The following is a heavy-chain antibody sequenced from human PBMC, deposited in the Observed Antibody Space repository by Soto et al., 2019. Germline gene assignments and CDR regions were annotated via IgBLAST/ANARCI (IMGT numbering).Heavy chain of an antibody. Sequence: PSETLSLPCTFSAGSVSSSSYYWGWARQPPGKGQDRIGSHYHSGSTHYTPPHEGRVTISVDKSESQFSLKLMSLSAADTAVYYCGRLEGLATLSYYFDYWGQGAGVTICS. CDR1: AGSVSSSSYY. CDR3: GRLEGLATLSYYFDY. D-gene: IGHD3-9*01. J-gene: IGHJ4*02. CDR2: HYHSGST. V-gene: IGHV4-39*01.